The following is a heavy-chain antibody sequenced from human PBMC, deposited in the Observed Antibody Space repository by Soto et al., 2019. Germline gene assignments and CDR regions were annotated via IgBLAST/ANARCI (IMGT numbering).Heavy chain of an antibody. V-gene: IGHV4-30-4*01. Sequence: QVQLQESGPGLVKPSQTLSLTCTVSGGSISSGDYYWSWIRQPPGKGLEWIGYIYYSGSTYYNPSLEGRVTISVDASKNQFSLQLSSVPAADTAVYYCARVGGFGATTIDYWGQGTLVTVSS. CDR2: IYYSGST. CDR3: ARVGGFGATTIDY. CDR1: GGSISSGDYY. D-gene: IGHD3-10*01. J-gene: IGHJ4*02.